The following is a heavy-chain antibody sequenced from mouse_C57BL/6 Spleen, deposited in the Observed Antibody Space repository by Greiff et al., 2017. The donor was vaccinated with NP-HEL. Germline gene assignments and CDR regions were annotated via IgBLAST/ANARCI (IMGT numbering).Heavy chain of an antibody. D-gene: IGHD1-1*01. V-gene: IGHV5-6*01. CDR3: VRQDYDSSNYFDY. CDR2: ISSGGNYT. Sequence: EVQGVESGGDLVKPGGSLKLPCAASGFTFSSYGMSWVRQTPDKRLEWVATISSGGNYTHYPDSVKGRFTIARDNAKNTLYLQMSSLKSEDTAMYYCVRQDYDSSNYFDYWGQGTTLTVSS. CDR1: GFTFSSYG. J-gene: IGHJ2*01.